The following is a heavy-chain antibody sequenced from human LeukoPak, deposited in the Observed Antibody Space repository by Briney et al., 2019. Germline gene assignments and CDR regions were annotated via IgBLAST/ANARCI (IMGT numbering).Heavy chain of an antibody. D-gene: IGHD3-3*01. CDR2: ISGSGGST. V-gene: IGHV3-23*01. CDR1: GFTFSSYA. Sequence: GSLRLSCAASGFTFSSYAMSWVRQAPGKGLEWVSAISGSGGSTYYADSVKGRFTISRDNSKNTLYLQMNSLRAEDTAVYYCAKDLREYYDFWSGFVFDYWGQGTLVTVSS. J-gene: IGHJ4*02. CDR3: AKDLREYYDFWSGFVFDY.